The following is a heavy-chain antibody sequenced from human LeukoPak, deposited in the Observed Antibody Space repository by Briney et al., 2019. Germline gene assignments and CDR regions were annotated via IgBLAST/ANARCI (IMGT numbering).Heavy chain of an antibody. D-gene: IGHD2-2*01. CDR1: GGTFSSYA. CDR2: ISAYNGNT. CDR3: ARAYCSSTSCYDARFDP. J-gene: IGHJ5*02. V-gene: IGHV1-18*01. Sequence: ASVKVSCKASGGTFSSYAISWVRQAPGQGLEWMGWISAYNGNTNCAQKLQGRVTMTTDTSTSTAYMELRSLRSDDTAVYYCARAYCSSTSCYDARFDPWGQGTLVTVSS.